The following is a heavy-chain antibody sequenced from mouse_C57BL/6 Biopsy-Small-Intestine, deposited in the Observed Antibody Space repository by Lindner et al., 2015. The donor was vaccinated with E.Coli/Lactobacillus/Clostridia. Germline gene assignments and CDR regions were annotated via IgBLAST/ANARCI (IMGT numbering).Heavy chain of an antibody. CDR3: ANIIPRLNWWYFDY. CDR2: MNANSGGT. V-gene: IGHV1-22*01. Sequence: SVKVVLQGFWIQLHRLRNAVGATGPVEKELEWMGWMNANSGGTQLAPKFQGRITMTRDMSIDTAYMELTRLTSDDTAVYFCANIIPRLNWWYFDYWGQGTLVTVSS. CDR1: IQLHRLR. D-gene: IGHD1-1*02. J-gene: IGHJ2*01.